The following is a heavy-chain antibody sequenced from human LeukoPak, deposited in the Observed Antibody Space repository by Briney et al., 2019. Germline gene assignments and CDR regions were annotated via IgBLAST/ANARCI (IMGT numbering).Heavy chain of an antibody. CDR2: IYTSGST. J-gene: IGHJ4*02. D-gene: IGHD3-10*01. CDR3: AREGSGSYYNTH. V-gene: IGHV4-61*02. Sequence: PSETLSLTCTVSGGSISSGSYYWSWIRQPAGKGLEWIGRIYTSGSTNYNPSLKSRVTISVDTSKNQFSLKLSSVTAADTAVYYCAREGSGSYYNTHWGQGTLVTVSS. CDR1: GGSISSGSYY.